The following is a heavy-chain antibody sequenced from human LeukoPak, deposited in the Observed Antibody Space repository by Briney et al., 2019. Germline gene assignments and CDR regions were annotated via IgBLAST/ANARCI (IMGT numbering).Heavy chain of an antibody. CDR3: ARDRSGYSGYAFFDY. D-gene: IGHD5-12*01. Sequence: GGSLRLSCAASGFTFSSYWMSWVRQAPGKGLEWVANIKQDGSEKYYVDSVKGRFTISRDNAKNSLYLQMNSLRAEDTAVYYCARDRSGYSGYAFFDYWGQGTLVTVSS. CDR2: IKQDGSEK. V-gene: IGHV3-7*01. J-gene: IGHJ4*02. CDR1: GFTFSSYW.